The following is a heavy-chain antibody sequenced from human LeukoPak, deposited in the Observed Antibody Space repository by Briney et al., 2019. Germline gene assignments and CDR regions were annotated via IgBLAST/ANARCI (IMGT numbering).Heavy chain of an antibody. CDR1: GFTFSSYV. D-gene: IGHD4-11*01. V-gene: IGHV3-74*01. J-gene: IGHJ3*02. CDR2: ISHDGII. CDR3: ARDKARQYTAAFDI. Sequence: GGSLRLSCETAGFTFSSYVMHWVRRTPGKGLVWVSRISHDGIISYADSVKGRFTISRDNSKNTLYLQMNSLRAEDTAVYYCARDKARQYTAAFDIWGQGTMVTVSS.